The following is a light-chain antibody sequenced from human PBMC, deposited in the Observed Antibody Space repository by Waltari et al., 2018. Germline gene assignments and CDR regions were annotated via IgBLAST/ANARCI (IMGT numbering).Light chain of an antibody. J-gene: IGKJ3*01. CDR2: EAT. V-gene: IGKV1-5*03. CDR1: QSIGSW. CDR3: QRYNSYPIT. Sequence: DIQMTQSPSTLSASVGEPAPITCRASQSIGSWLAWYQQKPGKAPKLLIYEATSLESGVPSRFSASGSGTEFTLTISSLQPDDFATYYCQRYNSYPITFGPGTKVDI.